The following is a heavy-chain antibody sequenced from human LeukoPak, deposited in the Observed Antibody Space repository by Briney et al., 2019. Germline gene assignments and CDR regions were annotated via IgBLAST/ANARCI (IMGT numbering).Heavy chain of an antibody. D-gene: IGHD3-10*01. Sequence: GESLKISCKGSGYSFTNYWIGWVRPMPGKGLEWMGIIYPGDSDTRYSPSFQGQVTISADKSINTAYLQWSSLKASDTAMYYCTTTMLRGLIITQFDYWGQGTLVTVSS. V-gene: IGHV5-51*01. CDR3: TTTMLRGLIITQFDY. CDR1: GYSFTNYW. CDR2: IYPGDSDT. J-gene: IGHJ4*02.